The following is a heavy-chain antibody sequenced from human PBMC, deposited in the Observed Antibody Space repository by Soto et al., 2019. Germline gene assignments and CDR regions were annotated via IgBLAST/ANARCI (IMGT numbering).Heavy chain of an antibody. Sequence: GGSLRLSCAASGFTFSSYGMHWVRQAPGKGLEWVAVISYDGSNKYYADSVKGRFNISRDNSKNTLYLQMNSLRAEDTAVYYFAKDQLYIRGVIHNWFDPWGQGTLVTVSS. V-gene: IGHV3-30*18. CDR3: AKDQLYIRGVIHNWFDP. CDR1: GFTFSSYG. D-gene: IGHD3-10*02. CDR2: ISYDGSNK. J-gene: IGHJ5*02.